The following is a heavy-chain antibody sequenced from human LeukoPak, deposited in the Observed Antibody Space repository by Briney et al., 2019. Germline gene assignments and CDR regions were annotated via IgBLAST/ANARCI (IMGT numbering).Heavy chain of an antibody. J-gene: IGHJ6*02. V-gene: IGHV3-53*01. CDR2: LFSGGNT. CDR3: ARESGFGDLFPYAMDV. D-gene: IGHD3-10*01. Sequence: GGSLRLSWAAYGFSVSNNYTSWVRQAAGKGRGWVLFLFSGGNTYYADSVKGRFTVSRDNSKTTLYLQMNSLRDEDTAVYYCARESGFGDLFPYAMDVWGQGTTVTVSS. CDR1: GFSVSNNY.